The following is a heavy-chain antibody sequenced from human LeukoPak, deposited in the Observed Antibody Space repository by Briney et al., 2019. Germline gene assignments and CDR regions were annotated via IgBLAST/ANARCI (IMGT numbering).Heavy chain of an antibody. CDR3: ARVLVWPGSSVATDY. Sequence: PSETLSLTCTVSGGSISSGGYYWSWIRQHPGKGLEWIGYIYYSGSTYYNPSLKSRVTISVDTSKNQFSLKLSSVTAADTAVYYCARVLVWPGSSVATDYWGQGTLVTVSS. CDR1: GGSISSGGYY. V-gene: IGHV4-31*03. D-gene: IGHD5-12*01. J-gene: IGHJ4*02. CDR2: IYYSGST.